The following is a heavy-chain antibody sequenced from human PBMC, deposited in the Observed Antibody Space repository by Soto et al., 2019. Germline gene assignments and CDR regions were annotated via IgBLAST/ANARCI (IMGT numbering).Heavy chain of an antibody. CDR1: GYSFTTYY. J-gene: IGHJ4*02. D-gene: IGHD1-1*01. V-gene: IGHV1-46*01. CDR3: ARAVSTKPGPIAY. Sequence: ASVRVSCKASGYSFTTYYMHWLRQARGQGLEWMGIITPSSGSTRYEQKFQDRVTMTRDTSTSTVYMELSSLRSEDTAVYYCARAVSTKPGPIAYWGQGTLVPVSS. CDR2: ITPSSGST.